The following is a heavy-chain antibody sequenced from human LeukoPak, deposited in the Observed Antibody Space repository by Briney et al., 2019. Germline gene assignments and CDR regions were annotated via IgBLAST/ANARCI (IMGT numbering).Heavy chain of an antibody. V-gene: IGHV3-7*01. CDR2: IKRDGSEK. J-gene: IGHJ4*02. CDR1: GFTFSSYW. D-gene: IGHD3-16*01. CDR3: ARDWGLDY. Sequence: PGGSLRLSCAASGFTFSSYWMNWVRQAPGKGLEWVANIKRDGSEKFYVDSVKGRFTISRDDAKNSLYLQMNSLRGEDTAVYYCARDWGLDYWGQGTLVTVSS.